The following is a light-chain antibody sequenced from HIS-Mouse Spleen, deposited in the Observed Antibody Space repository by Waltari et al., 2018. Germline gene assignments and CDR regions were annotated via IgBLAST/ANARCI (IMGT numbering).Light chain of an antibody. Sequence: DIQMTQSPSSLSASVGDRVTITCRASQSISSYLNWYQQKPGKAPKLLIYAASSLPSGVPSRFSGSGSGTDFTLTISSLQPEDFATDYCQHSYSTPRTFGQGTKVEIK. V-gene: IGKV1-39*01. J-gene: IGKJ1*01. CDR2: AAS. CDR1: QSISSY. CDR3: QHSYSTPRT.